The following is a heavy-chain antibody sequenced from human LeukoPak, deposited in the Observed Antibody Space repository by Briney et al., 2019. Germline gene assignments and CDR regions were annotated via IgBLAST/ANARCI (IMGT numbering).Heavy chain of an antibody. D-gene: IGHD3-10*01. J-gene: IGHJ4*02. CDR1: GFTFSSYS. Sequence: GGSLRLSCAASGFTFSSYSMNWVRQAPGKGLEWVSSISSRSTYIYYADPLKGRFTISRDNAKNSLYLQMNSLRAEDTAVYYCAARDSYGSGSYPIDYWGQGTLVTVSS. CDR3: AARDSYGSGSYPIDY. CDR2: ISSRSTYI. V-gene: IGHV3-21*01.